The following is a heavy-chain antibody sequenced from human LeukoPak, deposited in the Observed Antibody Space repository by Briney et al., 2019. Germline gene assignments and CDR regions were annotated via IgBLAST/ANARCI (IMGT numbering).Heavy chain of an antibody. V-gene: IGHV3-7*01. CDR2: IKQDGSEK. CDR1: GFTFSSYW. Sequence: PGGSLRLSCAASGFTFSSYWMSWVRQAPGKGLEWVANIKQDGSEKYYVDSVKGRFTISRDNAKNTLYLQMNSLRAEDTAVYYCATKKFGKGYNEKGIAAAGTGGFDYWGQGTLVTVSS. D-gene: IGHD6-13*01. J-gene: IGHJ4*02. CDR3: ATKKFGKGYNEKGIAAAGTGGFDY.